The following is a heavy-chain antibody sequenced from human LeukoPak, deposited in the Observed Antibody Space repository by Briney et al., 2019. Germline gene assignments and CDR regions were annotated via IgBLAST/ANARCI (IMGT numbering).Heavy chain of an antibody. CDR1: GFTFNAYT. Sequence: PGGSLRLSCAASGFTFNAYTMHWVRQAPGKGLEWVARISNDGSNKYYTDSVKGRFTISRDSSKNTVYLQMNSQRTEDTALYYCARGFDTNAFDIWGQGTLVTVSS. CDR2: ISNDGSNK. V-gene: IGHV3-30*04. CDR3: ARGFDTNAFDI. D-gene: IGHD3-3*01. J-gene: IGHJ3*02.